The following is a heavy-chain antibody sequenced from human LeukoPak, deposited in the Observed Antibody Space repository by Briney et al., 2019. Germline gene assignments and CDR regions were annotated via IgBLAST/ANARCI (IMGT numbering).Heavy chain of an antibody. CDR1: GFIVSNNY. CDR3: ASDSYSPEYFQH. Sequence: GVPLTLSCAASGFIVSNNYMIWLRQAPGKGLEWVSVIYSGGSTFYADSVKGRFTISRDNSKNTLYLQMNSLRAEDTAVYYCASDSYSPEYFQHWGQGTLVTVSS. V-gene: IGHV3-66*01. D-gene: IGHD2-15*01. CDR2: IYSGGST. J-gene: IGHJ1*01.